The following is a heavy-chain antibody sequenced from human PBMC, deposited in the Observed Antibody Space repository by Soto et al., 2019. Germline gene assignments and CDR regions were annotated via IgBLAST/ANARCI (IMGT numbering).Heavy chain of an antibody. CDR3: ARGDYYDSSGPFSDAFDI. Sequence: PGGSLRLSCAASGFTFSSYAMSWVRQAPGKGLEWVSDISGSGGTTYYADSVKGRFTISRDNSKNTLYLQMNSMRAEDTAVNYCARGDYYDSSGPFSDAFDIWGQGTMVTVSS. CDR2: ISGSGGTT. J-gene: IGHJ3*02. V-gene: IGHV3-23*01. CDR1: GFTFSSYA. D-gene: IGHD3-22*01.